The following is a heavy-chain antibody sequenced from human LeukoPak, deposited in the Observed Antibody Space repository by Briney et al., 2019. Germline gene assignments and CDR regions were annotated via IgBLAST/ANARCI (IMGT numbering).Heavy chain of an antibody. V-gene: IGHV3-11*01. Sequence: GGSLRLSCAASGFTFSNYYMSWIRQAPGKRLEWVSFISGAADDIYYADSVKGRFTISRDNAKNSGYLQMNGLRADDTAIYYCTRGRYGLDVWGQGTTVTVSS. J-gene: IGHJ6*02. CDR3: TRGRYGLDV. CDR1: GFTFSNYY. CDR2: ISGAADDI.